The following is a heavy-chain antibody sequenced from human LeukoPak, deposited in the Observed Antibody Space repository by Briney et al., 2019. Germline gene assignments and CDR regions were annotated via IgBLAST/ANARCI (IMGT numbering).Heavy chain of an antibody. CDR3: AKGPGGVFDY. J-gene: IGHJ4*02. Sequence: GGSLRLSRAASGFSFSSYGMHWVRQAPGKGLEWVAFIRYDGSNKYYADSVKGRFTISRDNSKNTLYLQMNSLRAEDTAVYYCAKGPGGVFDYWGQGTLVTVSS. CDR2: IRYDGSNK. D-gene: IGHD3-16*01. V-gene: IGHV3-30*02. CDR1: GFSFSSYG.